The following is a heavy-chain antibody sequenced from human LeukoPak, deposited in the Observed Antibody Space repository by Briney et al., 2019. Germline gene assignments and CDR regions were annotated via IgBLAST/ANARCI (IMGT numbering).Heavy chain of an antibody. Sequence: GGSLRLSCAASGFTFINAWMAWVRQAPGKGLEWVGRVKAKAHGGTIEYAAPVKGRFTISRDDSKNTLYLQMNSLKTEDTAVYYCTTDGVGVEGATYDNWGQGTLVSVSS. CDR2: VKAKAHGGTI. CDR1: GFTFINAW. D-gene: IGHD1-26*01. V-gene: IGHV3-15*01. J-gene: IGHJ4*02. CDR3: TTDGVGVEGATYDN.